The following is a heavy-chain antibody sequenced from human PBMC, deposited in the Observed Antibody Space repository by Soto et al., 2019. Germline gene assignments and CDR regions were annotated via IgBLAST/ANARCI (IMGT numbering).Heavy chain of an antibody. CDR3: ARKGYYDFWSGYYHWFDP. CDR2: IYYSGST. D-gene: IGHD3-3*01. J-gene: IGHJ5*02. CDR1: GGSISSGGYY. V-gene: IGHV4-31*02. Sequence: PSETLSLTCTVSGGSISSGGYYWSWIRQHPGKGLEWIGYIYYSGSTYYNPSLKSRVTISVDTSKDQFSLKLSSVTAADTAVYNCARKGYYDFWSGYYHWFDPWGQGTLVTVSS.